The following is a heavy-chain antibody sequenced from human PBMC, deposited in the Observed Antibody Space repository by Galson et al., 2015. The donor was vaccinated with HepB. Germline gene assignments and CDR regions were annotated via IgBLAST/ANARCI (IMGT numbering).Heavy chain of an antibody. CDR1: GFTFSSYS. CDR2: ISGGGTTM. D-gene: IGHD6-25*01. Sequence: SLRLSCAASGFTFSSYSMNWVRQAPGKGLEWVSYISGGGTTMYYADSVKGRFTMSRDIAKKSVYLQMNSLRAEDTAVYYCARAALGWFDPWGQGTLVTVSS. V-gene: IGHV3-48*03. CDR3: ARAALGWFDP. J-gene: IGHJ5*01.